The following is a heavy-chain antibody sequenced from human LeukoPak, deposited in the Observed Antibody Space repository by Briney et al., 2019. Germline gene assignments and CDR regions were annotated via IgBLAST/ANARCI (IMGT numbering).Heavy chain of an antibody. V-gene: IGHV3-23*01. CDR2: ISPGGST. CDR1: GFTFSNYW. CDR3: AKRSGSGGPFDY. Sequence: GGSLRLSCAASGFTFSNYWMSWVRQAPGRGLEWVSNISPGGSTNYADSVKGRFTISRDNSKNTIYLQMSSLRAEDTAIYYCAKRSGSGGPFDYWGQGILVTVSS. J-gene: IGHJ4*02. D-gene: IGHD3-10*01.